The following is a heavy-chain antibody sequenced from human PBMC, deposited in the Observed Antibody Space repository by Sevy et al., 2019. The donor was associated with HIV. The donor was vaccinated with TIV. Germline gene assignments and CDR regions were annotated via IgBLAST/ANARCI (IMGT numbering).Heavy chain of an antibody. J-gene: IGHJ6*02. CDR3: VKDLEAGTKDYYYGLDV. CDR1: GFTFSNYA. D-gene: IGHD6-19*01. V-gene: IGHV3-64D*06. Sequence: GGSLRLSCSASGFTFSNYAMHWVRQAPGKGLEYVPVISGNGGSTYYADSVKGRFTISRDNSKNTLYLQMSSLRAEDTAVYYCVKDLEAGTKDYYYGLDVWGQGTTVTVSS. CDR2: ISGNGGST.